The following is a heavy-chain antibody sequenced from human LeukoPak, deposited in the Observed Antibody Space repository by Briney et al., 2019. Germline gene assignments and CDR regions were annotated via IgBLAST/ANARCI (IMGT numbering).Heavy chain of an antibody. CDR2: ISGSGGST. CDR1: GFTFSSYA. D-gene: IGHD6-13*01. Sequence: GSLRLSCAASGFTFSSYAMSWVRQAPGKGLEWVSAISGSGGSTYYADSVKGRFTISRDNSKNTLYLQMNSLRAEDTAVYYCAKDSGSSWYYYYYMDVWGKGTTVTVSS. J-gene: IGHJ6*03. CDR3: AKDSGSSWYYYYYMDV. V-gene: IGHV3-23*01.